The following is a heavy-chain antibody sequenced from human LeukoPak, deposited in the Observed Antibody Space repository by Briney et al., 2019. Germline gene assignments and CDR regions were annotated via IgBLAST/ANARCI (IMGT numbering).Heavy chain of an antibody. CDR2: ISSSSTI. J-gene: IGHJ3*02. Sequence: GGSLRLSCAASGFTFSSYSMNWVRQAPGKGLEWVSYISSSSTINYADSVKGRFTISRDNAQNSLFLQLNSLRAEDTAVYYCARDPYSSGWYKDAFDIWGQGTMVTVSS. V-gene: IGHV3-21*05. D-gene: IGHD6-19*01. CDR3: ARDPYSSGWYKDAFDI. CDR1: GFTFSSYS.